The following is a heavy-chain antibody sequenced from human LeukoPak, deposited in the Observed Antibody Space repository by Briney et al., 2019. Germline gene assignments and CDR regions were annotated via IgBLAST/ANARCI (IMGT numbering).Heavy chain of an antibody. CDR3: ARGDWFDP. J-gene: IGHJ5*02. CDR2: IDNSGSI. CDR1: GGSMSSGNYY. V-gene: IGHV4-61*02. Sequence: PSETLSLTCTVSGGSMSSGNYYWNWIRHPAGKGLEWIGRIDNSGSINYNPSLRSRVTISLDTSKNQFSLNLTSVTAADTAVYYCARGDWFDPWGQGTLVAVSS.